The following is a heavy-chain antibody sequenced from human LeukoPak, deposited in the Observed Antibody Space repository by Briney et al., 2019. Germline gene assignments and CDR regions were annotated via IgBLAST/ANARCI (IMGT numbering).Heavy chain of an antibody. J-gene: IGHJ4*02. D-gene: IGHD6-19*01. CDR1: GFSLSTNGMC. Sequence: SGPALVKPTQTLTLTCTFSGFSLSTNGMCVSWIRQPPGKALEWLARVDWDDDQYYSTSPKTRLTISKDTSKNQVVLIMTNMDPVDTATYYCARTPNIAVAGTRPYSDYWGQGTLVTVSS. V-gene: IGHV2-70*11. CDR2: VDWDDDQ. CDR3: ARTPNIAVAGTRPYSDY.